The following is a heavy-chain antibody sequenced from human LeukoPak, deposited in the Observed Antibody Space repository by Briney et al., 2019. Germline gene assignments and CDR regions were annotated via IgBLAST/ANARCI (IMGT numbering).Heavy chain of an antibody. CDR2: IYYSGST. CDR1: GGSVSSGSYY. V-gene: IGHV4-61*01. CDR3: ARGGRLAYCGGDCLETNWFDP. Sequence: SETLSLTCTVSGGSVSSGSYYWSWIRQPPGKGLEWIGYIYYSGSTNYNPSLKSRVTISVDTSKNQFSLKLSPVTAADTAVYYCARGGRLAYCGGDCLETNWFDPWGQGTLVTVSS. J-gene: IGHJ5*02. D-gene: IGHD2-21*02.